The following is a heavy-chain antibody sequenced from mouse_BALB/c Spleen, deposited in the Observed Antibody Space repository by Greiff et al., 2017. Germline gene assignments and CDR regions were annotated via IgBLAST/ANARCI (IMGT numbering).Heavy chain of an antibody. Sequence: EVKVVESGGGLVQPGGSRKLSCAASGFTFSSFGMHWVRQAPEKGLEWVAYISSGSSTIYYADTVKGRFTISRDNPKNTLFLQMTSLRSEDTAMYYCARREIYYDYDDAMDYWGQGTSVTVSS. CDR2: ISSGSSTI. CDR3: ARREIYYDYDDAMDY. CDR1: GFTFSSFG. D-gene: IGHD2-4*01. J-gene: IGHJ4*01. V-gene: IGHV5-17*02.